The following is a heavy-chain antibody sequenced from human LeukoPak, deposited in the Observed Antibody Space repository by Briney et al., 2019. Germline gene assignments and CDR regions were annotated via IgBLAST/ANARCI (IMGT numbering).Heavy chain of an antibody. CDR1: GFTFSNYA. CDR3: AVNTPLAY. Sequence: GGSLRLSCAASGFTFSNYAMNWVRQAPGKGLEWVSTISSSGGSAFYADSLKGRFTISRDNSKNTLYLQMNSLRAEDTALYYCAVNTPLAYWGQGTLVTVSS. V-gene: IGHV3-23*01. CDR2: ISSSGGSA. J-gene: IGHJ4*02. D-gene: IGHD5-18*01.